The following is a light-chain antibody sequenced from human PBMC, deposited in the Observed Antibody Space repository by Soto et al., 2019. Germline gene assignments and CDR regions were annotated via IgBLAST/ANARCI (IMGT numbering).Light chain of an antibody. CDR3: QQYGSSPRT. J-gene: IGKJ1*01. CDR2: GAS. V-gene: IGKV3-20*01. CDR1: KSVSSSY. Sequence: EIVLTQSPGTLSLSPGERATLSCRASKSVSSSYLAWYQQKPGQAPRLLIYGASSRATGIPDRFSGSGSGTDFTLTISRLEPEEFAVYYCQQYGSSPRTFGQRTKVEIK.